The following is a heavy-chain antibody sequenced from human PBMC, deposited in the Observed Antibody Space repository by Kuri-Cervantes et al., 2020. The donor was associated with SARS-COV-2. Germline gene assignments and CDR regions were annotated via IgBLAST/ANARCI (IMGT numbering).Heavy chain of an antibody. CDR1: GYSFTCYW. CDR2: IYPGDSDT. Sequence: GESLKISCKGSGYSFTCYWIGWVRQMPGKGLEWMGIIYPGDSDTRYSPSFQGQVTISADKAISTAYLQWSSLKASDTAMYYCARVIPASLGGGYFDYWGQGTLVTVSS. V-gene: IGHV5-51*01. CDR3: ARVIPASLGGGYFDY. J-gene: IGHJ4*02. D-gene: IGHD2-2*01.